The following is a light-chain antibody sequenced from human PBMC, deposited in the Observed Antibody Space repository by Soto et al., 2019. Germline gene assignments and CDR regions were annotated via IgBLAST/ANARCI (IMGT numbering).Light chain of an antibody. CDR3: SLYTRENTYV. CDR1: STDFVSYNR. J-gene: IGLJ1*01. Sequence: LTQPPSVSGSPGQSVTISCTGTSTDFVSYNRVSWYQQPPCTAPKLIIYEASNRPSGVPDRFSGSKSGNTASLTISGLQAADEADYYCSLYTRENTYVFGTGTKVTVL. CDR2: EAS. V-gene: IGLV2-18*01.